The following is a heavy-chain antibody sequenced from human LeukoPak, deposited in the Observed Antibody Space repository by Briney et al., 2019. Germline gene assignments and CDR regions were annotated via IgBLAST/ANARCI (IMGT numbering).Heavy chain of an antibody. Sequence: GGSLRLSCAASGFTFSSYGMHWVRQAPGKGLEWVAVISYDGSNKYYADSVKGRFTISRDNSKNTLYLQMNSLRAEDTAVYYCAKDMRHVELLLDLAFDYWGQGTLVTVSS. CDR1: GFTFSSYG. V-gene: IGHV3-30*18. J-gene: IGHJ4*02. CDR2: ISYDGSNK. D-gene: IGHD1-26*01. CDR3: AKDMRHVELLLDLAFDY.